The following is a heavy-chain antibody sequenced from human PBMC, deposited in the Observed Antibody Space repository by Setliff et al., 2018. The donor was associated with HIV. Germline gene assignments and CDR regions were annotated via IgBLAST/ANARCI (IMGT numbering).Heavy chain of an antibody. D-gene: IGHD3-22*01. J-gene: IGHJ3*02. CDR2: IYYSGST. V-gene: IGHV4-31*03. CDR3: ARGRGPTYYYDSSGSRGAFDI. Sequence: KPSETLSLTCTVSGGSISSGGYYWSWIRQHPGKGLEWIGYIYYSGSTYYNPSLKSRVTISVDTSKNQFSLKLSSVTAADTAVYYCARGRGPTYYYDSSGSRGAFDIWGQGTMVTVS. CDR1: GGSISSGGYY.